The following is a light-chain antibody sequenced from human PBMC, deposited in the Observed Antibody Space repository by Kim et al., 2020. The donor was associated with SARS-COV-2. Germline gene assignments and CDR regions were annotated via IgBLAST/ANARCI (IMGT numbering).Light chain of an antibody. CDR3: QQRNKWTPMT. V-gene: IGKV3-11*01. CDR1: QSVDSC. J-gene: IGKJ5*01. CDR2: DTS. Sequence: PGETATLACRASQSVDSCLAWYQQKPGQAPRLLIYDTSNRATGIPARFSGSGSGTDFTLTISSLEPEDFAVYYCQQRNKWTPMTFGQGTGLE.